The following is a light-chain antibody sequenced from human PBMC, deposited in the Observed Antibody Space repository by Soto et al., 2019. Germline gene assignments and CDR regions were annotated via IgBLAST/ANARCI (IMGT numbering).Light chain of an antibody. V-gene: IGLV7-46*01. Sequence: QAVVTQEPSLTVSPGGTVTLTCGSSTGAVTSGHYPYWFQQKPGQAPRTLIYDTSNKHSWTPARFSGSLLGGKAALTLSGAQPEDEAEYYCLLSYSGARHVVFGGGTPLTV. CDR2: DTS. CDR1: TGAVTSGHY. CDR3: LLSYSGARHVV. J-gene: IGLJ2*01.